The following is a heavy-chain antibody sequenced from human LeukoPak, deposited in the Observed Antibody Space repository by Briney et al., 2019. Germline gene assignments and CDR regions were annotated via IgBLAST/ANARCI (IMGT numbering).Heavy chain of an antibody. J-gene: IGHJ4*02. CDR3: ARETKIDY. V-gene: IGHV3-23*01. CDR2: MIISGGST. CDR1: GFTFSSYA. Sequence: GGSLRLSCEASGFTFSSYAMTWVRQVQGKGLEWVSSMIISGGSTYYADSVKGRFTISRDNSKNTLYLQMNSLRVEDTALYYCARETKIDYWGQGALVAVSS. D-gene: IGHD1-7*01.